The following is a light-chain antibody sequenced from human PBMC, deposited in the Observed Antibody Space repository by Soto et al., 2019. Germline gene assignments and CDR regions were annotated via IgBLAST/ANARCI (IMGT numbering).Light chain of an antibody. CDR2: KAS. J-gene: IGKJ1*01. CDR3: QHYNSYSEA. V-gene: IGKV1-5*03. CDR1: QTISSW. Sequence: IQMTHSPSTLSVSVGDRVTITCRTSQTISSWLAWYQQKPGKAPKLLIYKASTLKSGVPSRFSGSGSGTEFTLTISSLQPDDFATYYCQHYNSYSEAFGQGSKVDIK.